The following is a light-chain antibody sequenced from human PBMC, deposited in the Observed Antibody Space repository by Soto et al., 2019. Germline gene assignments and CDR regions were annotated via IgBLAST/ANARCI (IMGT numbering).Light chain of an antibody. Sequence: QSALAQPASVSGSPGQSITLSCTGTGSDVGAYNYVSWYQQNPGKAPQLMIYDVTTRPSGISNRFSGSKSGNTASLTISGLQAEDEADYYCIAYTSSSTYVFGTGTKVTVL. J-gene: IGLJ1*01. CDR1: GSDVGAYNY. CDR3: IAYTSSSTYV. V-gene: IGLV2-14*01. CDR2: DVT.